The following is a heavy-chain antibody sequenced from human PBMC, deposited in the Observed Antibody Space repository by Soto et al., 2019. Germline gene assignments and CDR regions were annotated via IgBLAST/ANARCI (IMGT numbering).Heavy chain of an antibody. Sequence: GGSLRLSCAASGFTFSSYSMNWVRQAPGKGLEWVSYISSSSSTIYYADSVKGRFTISRDNAKNSLYLQMNSLRDEDTAVYYCARDRAGGIFGVVIRHDYWGQGTLVTVSS. J-gene: IGHJ4*02. CDR1: GFTFSSYS. D-gene: IGHD3-3*01. CDR3: ARDRAGGIFGVVIRHDY. V-gene: IGHV3-48*02. CDR2: ISSSSSTI.